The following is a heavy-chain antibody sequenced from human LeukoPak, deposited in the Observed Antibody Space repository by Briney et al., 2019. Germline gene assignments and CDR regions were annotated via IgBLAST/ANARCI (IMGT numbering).Heavy chain of an antibody. CDR3: AREGEQLVFFDY. D-gene: IGHD6-6*01. V-gene: IGHV3-20*04. J-gene: IGHJ4*02. Sequence: GGSLRLSCAASGFTFSSYSMNWVRQAPGKGLEWVSGINWNGGSTGYADSVKGRFTISRDNAKNSLYLQMNSLRAEDTALYYCAREGEQLVFFDYWGQGTLVTVSS. CDR1: GFTFSSYS. CDR2: INWNGGST.